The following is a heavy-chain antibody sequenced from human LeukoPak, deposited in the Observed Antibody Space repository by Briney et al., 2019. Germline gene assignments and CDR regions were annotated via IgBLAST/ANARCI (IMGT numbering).Heavy chain of an antibody. CDR2: ISYDGSNK. J-gene: IGHJ4*02. CDR1: GFTFSSYG. D-gene: IGHD3-10*01. CDR3: AKDHYYGPGSLPDY. V-gene: IGHV3-30*18. Sequence: PGGSLRLSCAASGFTFSSYGMHWVRQAPGKGLEWVAVISYDGSNKYYAGSVKGRFTISRDNSKNTLYLQMNSLGAEDTAVYYCAKDHYYGPGSLPDYWGQGTLVTVSS.